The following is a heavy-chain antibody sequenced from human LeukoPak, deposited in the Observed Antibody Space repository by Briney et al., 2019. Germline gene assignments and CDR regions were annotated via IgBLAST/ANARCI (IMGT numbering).Heavy chain of an antibody. V-gene: IGHV3-30-3*01. CDR1: GFTFSSYA. CDR3: ARDPTWMPYYYYYYGMDV. J-gene: IGHJ6*02. D-gene: IGHD5-12*01. CDR2: ISYDGSNK. Sequence: PGGSLRLSCAASGFTFSSYAMHWVRQAPGKGLEWVAVISYDGSNKYYADSVKGRFTISRDNSKNTLYLQMNSLRAEDTAVYYCARDPTWMPYYYYYYGMDVWGQGTTVTVSS.